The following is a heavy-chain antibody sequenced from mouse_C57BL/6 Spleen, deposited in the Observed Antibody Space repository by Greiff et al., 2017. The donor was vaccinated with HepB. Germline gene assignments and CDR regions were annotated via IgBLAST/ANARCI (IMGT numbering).Heavy chain of an antibody. J-gene: IGHJ3*01. Sequence: EVKVEESGGGLVQPGGSLKLSCAASGFTFSDYGMAWVRQAPRKGPEWVAFISNLAYSIYYADTVTGRFTISRENAKNTLYLEMSSLRSEDTAMYYCARIDGYSFAYWGQGTLVTVSA. CDR3: ARIDGYSFAY. CDR2: ISNLAYSI. D-gene: IGHD2-3*01. V-gene: IGHV5-15*04. CDR1: GFTFSDYG.